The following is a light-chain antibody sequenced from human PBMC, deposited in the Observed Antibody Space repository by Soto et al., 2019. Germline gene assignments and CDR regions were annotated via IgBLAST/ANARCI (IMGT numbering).Light chain of an antibody. CDR1: QSVLYSSNNRNY. Sequence: DIVMTQSPHSLAVPLGERGTINCKYSQSVLYSSNNRNYLAWYQQKPGQPPKRLIYWASTRESGVPDGFSGSGSGTDFTLTISSLQAEDVAVYYCQQYYGTPLTFGGGTKVDIK. J-gene: IGKJ4*01. CDR3: QQYYGTPLT. V-gene: IGKV4-1*01. CDR2: WAS.